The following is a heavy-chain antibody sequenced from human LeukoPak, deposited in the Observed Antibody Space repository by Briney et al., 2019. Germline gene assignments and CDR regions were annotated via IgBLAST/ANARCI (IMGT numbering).Heavy chain of an antibody. Sequence: PGGSLRLSCAASGFTFSSYAMSWVRQAPGKWLEWVSAISGSGGSTYYADSVKGRFTISRDNAKNPMYLQMNSLRAEDTAVYYCASWDTTWFGELLIYSVYWGQGTLVTVSS. V-gene: IGHV3-23*01. CDR3: ASWDTTWFGELLIYSVY. J-gene: IGHJ4*02. CDR1: GFTFSSYA. D-gene: IGHD3-10*01. CDR2: ISGSGGST.